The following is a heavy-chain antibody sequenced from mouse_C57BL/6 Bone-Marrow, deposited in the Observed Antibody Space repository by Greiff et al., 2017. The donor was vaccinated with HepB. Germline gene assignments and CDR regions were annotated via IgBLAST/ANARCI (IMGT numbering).Heavy chain of an antibody. CDR2: IHPNSGST. CDR1: GNTFTSYW. CDR3: ARGVTVVDHYYAMDY. D-gene: IGHD1-1*01. J-gene: IGHJ4*01. Sequence: QVQLQQPGAELVKPGASVKLSCKASGNTFTSYWMHWVKQRPGQGLEWIGMIHPNSGSTNYNEKFKSKATLTVDKSSSTAYMQLSSLTSEDSAVYYCARGVTVVDHYYAMDYWGQGTSVTVSS. V-gene: IGHV1-64*01.